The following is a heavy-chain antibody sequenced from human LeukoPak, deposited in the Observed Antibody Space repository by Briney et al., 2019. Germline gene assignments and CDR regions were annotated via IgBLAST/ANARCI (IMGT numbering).Heavy chain of an antibody. CDR3: AREFTSADYFDY. V-gene: IGHV6-1*01. J-gene: IGHJ4*02. CDR1: GDSVSSNSAA. Sequence: SQTLSLTCAISGDSVSSNSAAWHSLRHSPSRGLEWLGTTYYRSKWYNDYAVSVKSRITINSDTSKNQFSLHLNSVTPEDTAVYYCAREFTSADYFDYWGQGTLVTVFS. CDR2: TYYRSKWYN.